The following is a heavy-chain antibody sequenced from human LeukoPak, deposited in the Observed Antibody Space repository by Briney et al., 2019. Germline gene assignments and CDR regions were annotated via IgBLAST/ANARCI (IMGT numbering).Heavy chain of an antibody. V-gene: IGHV3-23*01. CDR2: ISGSGGST. Sequence: PGGSLRLSCAASGVTFSSYAMSWARQAPGKGLEWVSAISGSGGSTYYADSVKGRFTISRDNSKNTLYLQMNSLRAEDTAIYYCAKGRQGGQRYCSGGSCLFFDYWGQGTLVTVSS. D-gene: IGHD2-15*01. J-gene: IGHJ4*02. CDR3: AKGRQGGQRYCSGGSCLFFDY. CDR1: GVTFSSYA.